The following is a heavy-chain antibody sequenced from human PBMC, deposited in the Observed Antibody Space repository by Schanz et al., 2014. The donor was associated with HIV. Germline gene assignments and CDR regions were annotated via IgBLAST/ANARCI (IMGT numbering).Heavy chain of an antibody. V-gene: IGHV3-30*18. CDR3: AKDRNYYDSRYRGKGNYYYYYGMDV. D-gene: IGHD3-22*01. J-gene: IGHJ6*02. CDR2: MSYDGIRK. CDR1: GFTFDNYG. Sequence: QVQLVESGGGVAQPGRSLRLSCVASGFTFDNYGMHWVRQAPGKGLEWVAVMSYDGIRKNYADSVKGRFTISRDNSKNTLYLQMKSLRAEDTAVYYCAKDRNYYDSRYRGKGNYYYYYGMDVWGQGTTVTVSS.